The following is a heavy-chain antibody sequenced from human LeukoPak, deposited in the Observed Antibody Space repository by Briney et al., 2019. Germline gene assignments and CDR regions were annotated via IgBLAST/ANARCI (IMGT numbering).Heavy chain of an antibody. V-gene: IGHV4-39*01. D-gene: IGHD1-14*01. CDR2: IRYSGSA. CDR1: GASISNSFYF. Sequence: SETLSLTCTVSGASISNSFYFWGWVRQPPGTGLEWIGHIRYSGSAYHNPSLKSRVTISVDTSKNQVSLNLRSVTVADTAIYYCARLDHSLRITDYWGHGTLVTVSS. J-gene: IGHJ4*01. CDR3: ARLDHSLRITDY.